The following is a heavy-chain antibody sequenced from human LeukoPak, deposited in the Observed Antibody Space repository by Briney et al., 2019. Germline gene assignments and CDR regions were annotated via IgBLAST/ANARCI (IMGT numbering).Heavy chain of an antibody. D-gene: IGHD6-25*01. CDR2: IWNDGSKK. CDR3: ARSDGGVPIGGGHSSGWADY. V-gene: IGHV3-33*01. CDR1: GFSFRSYG. Sequence: PGGSLRLSCEASGFSFRSYGMYWVRQAPGEGLECVAIIWNDGSKKYYADSVKGRFTISRDNSKNTLTLKMDSLRVEDTAVYYCARSDGGVPIGGGHSSGWADYWGQGTLVTVSS. J-gene: IGHJ4*02.